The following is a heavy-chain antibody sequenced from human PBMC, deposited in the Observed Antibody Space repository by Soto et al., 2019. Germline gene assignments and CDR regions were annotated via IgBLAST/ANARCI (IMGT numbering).Heavy chain of an antibody. D-gene: IGHD3-22*01. Sequence: QVKLVQSGTEVKKPGASIKVSCKASGYSFATSGMTWVRQAPGQGLEWMGWISAYNGNTNYDQSLQDRVTMTTDTSTNTAYLEVRNLRSDDTAVYYCARAGQYYDASGYADWGQGTLVTVSS. V-gene: IGHV1-18*01. J-gene: IGHJ4*02. CDR2: ISAYNGNT. CDR1: GYSFATSG. CDR3: ARAGQYYDASGYAD.